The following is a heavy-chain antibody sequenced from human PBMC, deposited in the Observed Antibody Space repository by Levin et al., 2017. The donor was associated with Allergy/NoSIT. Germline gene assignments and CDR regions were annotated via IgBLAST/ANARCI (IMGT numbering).Heavy chain of an antibody. D-gene: IGHD3-10*01. CDR3: ERDNGNDIGSGRLDS. V-gene: IGHV3-33*01. Sequence: GESLKISCAASGFTFSSYGMHWVRQAPGKGLEWVAVVWSDGSNKWYADSVKDRFTISRDNSKNTLSLQMISLRAEDTAVYYCERDNGNDIGSGRLDSWGQGTLVTV. CDR1: GFTFSSYG. J-gene: IGHJ4*02. CDR2: VWSDGSNK.